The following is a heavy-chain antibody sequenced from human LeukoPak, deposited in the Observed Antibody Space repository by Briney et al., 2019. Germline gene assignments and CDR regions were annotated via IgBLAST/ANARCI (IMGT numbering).Heavy chain of an antibody. CDR3: ARAPGLLWFGELSSI. CDR2: IKHSGIS. Sequence: SETLSLTCAVYGGSFSGYYWSWIRQPPGKGLEWIGEIKHSGISNYNPSLKSRVTISVDTSKNQFSLKLSSVTAADTAVYYCARAPGLLWFGELSSIWGQGTLVTVSS. V-gene: IGHV4-34*01. J-gene: IGHJ4*02. CDR1: GGSFSGYY. D-gene: IGHD3-10*01.